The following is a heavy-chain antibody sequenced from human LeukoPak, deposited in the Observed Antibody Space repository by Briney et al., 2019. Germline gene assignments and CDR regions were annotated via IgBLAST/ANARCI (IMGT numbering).Heavy chain of an antibody. D-gene: IGHD3-16*02. Sequence: SETLSLTCTVSGGSISSYYWSWIRQPPGKGLEWIGYIYYSGSTNYNPSLKSRVTISVDTSKNQFSLKLSSVTAADTAVYYCARHEGTYYVWGSYRFDPWGQGTLVTVSS. CDR1: GGSISSYY. V-gene: IGHV4-59*08. CDR2: IYYSGST. CDR3: ARHEGTYYVWGSYRFDP. J-gene: IGHJ5*02.